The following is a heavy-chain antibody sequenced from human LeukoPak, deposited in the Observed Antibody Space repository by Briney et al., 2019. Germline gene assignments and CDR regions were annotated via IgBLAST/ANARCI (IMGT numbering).Heavy chain of an antibody. J-gene: IGHJ4*02. CDR2: INSDGSST. V-gene: IGHV3-74*01. CDR3: ARGDLRRAIDY. Sequence: PGGSLRLSCAASGFTFSSYWMQWVRQAPGKGLVWVSRINSDGSSTSYADSVKGRFTISRDNAKNTLYLQMNSLRAEDTAVYYCARGDLRRAIDYWGQGTLVTVSS. D-gene: IGHD1-26*01. CDR1: GFTFSSYW.